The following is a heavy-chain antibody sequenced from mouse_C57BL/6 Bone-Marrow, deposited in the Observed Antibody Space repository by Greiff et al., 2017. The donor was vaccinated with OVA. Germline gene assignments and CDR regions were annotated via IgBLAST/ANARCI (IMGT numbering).Heavy chain of an antibody. V-gene: IGHV1-26*01. CDR3: ARGDYYGSKPYFDD. Sequence: VQLQQSGPELVKPGASVKISCKASGYTFTDYYMNWVKQSHGKSLEWIGDINPNNGGTSYNQKFKGKATLTVDKSSSTAYMELRSLTSEDSAVYYCARGDYYGSKPYFDDWGQGTTLTVAS. CDR1: GYTFTDYY. CDR2: INPNNGGT. J-gene: IGHJ2*01. D-gene: IGHD1-1*01.